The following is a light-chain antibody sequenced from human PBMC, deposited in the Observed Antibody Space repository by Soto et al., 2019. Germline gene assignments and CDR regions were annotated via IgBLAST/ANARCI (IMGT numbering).Light chain of an antibody. CDR3: SSYTSSSTLPTYV. V-gene: IGLV2-14*03. Sequence: QCALTQPASVSGSPGQSITISCTGTSSDVGGYNYVSWYQHHPGKAPKLMIYDVSNRPSGVSNRFSGSKSGNTASLIISGLQAEDEADYYCSSYTSSSTLPTYVFGSGTKVTVL. J-gene: IGLJ1*01. CDR2: DVS. CDR1: SSDVGGYNY.